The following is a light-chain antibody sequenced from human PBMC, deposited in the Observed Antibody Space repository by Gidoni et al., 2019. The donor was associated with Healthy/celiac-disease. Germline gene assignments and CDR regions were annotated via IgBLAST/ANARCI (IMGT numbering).Light chain of an antibody. CDR3: SSYTRSSTYV. V-gene: IGLV2-14*01. CDR2: EVS. Sequence: QSALTQPASVSGSPGQSITISCTGTSSDVGGYNYVSWYQQHPGKAPKLMIYEVSNRPSGVSNRFSGSTSGNTASLTISGLQAEADADYYCSSYTRSSTYVFGTGTKVTVL. J-gene: IGLJ1*01. CDR1: SSDVGGYNY.